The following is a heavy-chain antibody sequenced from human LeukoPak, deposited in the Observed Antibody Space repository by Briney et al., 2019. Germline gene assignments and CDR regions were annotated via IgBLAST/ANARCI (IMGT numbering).Heavy chain of an antibody. CDR3: ARRPNFLDRSGNYYFDY. V-gene: IGHV5-51*01. Sequence: GESLQISCKGSGYSFTNYWIGWVRQVPGKGLEWMGTIYPGDSDTRYNPSFQGQVTISADNSISTAYLQWSSLKASDTATYYCARRPNFLDRSGNYYFDYWGQGTLVTVSS. J-gene: IGHJ4*02. CDR1: GYSFTNYW. D-gene: IGHD3-22*01. CDR2: IYPGDSDT.